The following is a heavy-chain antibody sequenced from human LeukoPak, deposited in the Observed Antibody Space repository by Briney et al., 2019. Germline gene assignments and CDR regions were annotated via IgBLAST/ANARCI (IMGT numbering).Heavy chain of an antibody. J-gene: IGHJ4*02. D-gene: IGHD1-26*01. CDR2: MNPNSGNT. Sequence: ASVKVSCKASGYTFTSYDVNWVRQATGQGLEWMGWMNPNSGNTGYAQKFQGRVTMTRNTSISTAYMELSSLRSDDTAVYYCASRTVNSGSLLPFDYWGQGTLVTVSS. V-gene: IGHV1-8*01. CDR1: GYTFTSYD. CDR3: ASRTVNSGSLLPFDY.